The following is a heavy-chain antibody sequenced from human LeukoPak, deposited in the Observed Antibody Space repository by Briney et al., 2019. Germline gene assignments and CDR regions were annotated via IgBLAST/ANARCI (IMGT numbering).Heavy chain of an antibody. V-gene: IGHV3-23*01. Sequence: GGSLRPSCAASGFTFSSYAMSWVRQAPGKGLEWVSAISGSGGSTYYADSVKGRFTISRDNSKNTLYLQMNSLRAEDTAVYYCAKGLGNYYDSSGYYDYFDYWGQGTLVTVSS. CDR2: ISGSGGST. CDR3: AKGLGNYYDSSGYYDYFDY. D-gene: IGHD3-22*01. CDR1: GFTFSSYA. J-gene: IGHJ4*02.